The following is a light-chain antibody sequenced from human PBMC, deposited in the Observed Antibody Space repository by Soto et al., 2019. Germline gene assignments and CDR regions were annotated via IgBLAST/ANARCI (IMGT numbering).Light chain of an antibody. J-gene: IGLJ2*01. CDR3: SSYAGNYNVI. CDR1: SSDVGSYNY. CDR2: EVT. Sequence: QSALTQPPSASGSPGQSVTISCTGTSSDVGSYNYVSWYQQHPGKAPKLMIYEVTERPSGVPDRFSGSKSGNTASLTVSGLQAEDAADYYCSSYAGNYNVIFGGGTKLTVL. V-gene: IGLV2-8*01.